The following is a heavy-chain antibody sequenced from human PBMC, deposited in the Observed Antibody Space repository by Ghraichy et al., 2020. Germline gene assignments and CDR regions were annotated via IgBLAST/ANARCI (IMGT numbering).Heavy chain of an antibody. J-gene: IGHJ3*02. CDR2: IYYSGST. CDR1: GGSISSGDYY. Sequence: SETLSLTCTVSGGSISSGDYYWSWIRQPPGKGLEWIGYIYYSGSTYYNPSLKSRVTISVDTSKNQFSLKLSSVTAADTAVYYCASRCMITFGGVIPNDAFDIWGQGTMVTVSS. V-gene: IGHV4-30-4*01. D-gene: IGHD3-16*02. CDR3: ASRCMITFGGVIPNDAFDI.